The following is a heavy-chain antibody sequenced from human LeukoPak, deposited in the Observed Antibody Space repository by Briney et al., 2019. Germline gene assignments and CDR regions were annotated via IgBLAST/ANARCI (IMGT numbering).Heavy chain of an antibody. V-gene: IGHV4-34*01. D-gene: IGHD3-3*01. Sequence: SETLSLTCAVYGGSFSGYYWSWIRQPPGKGLEWIGEINHSGSTNYNPSLESRVTISVDTSKNQFSLKLSSVTAADTAVYYCARGTRASITIFGVVKDPYFDYWGQGTLVTVSS. J-gene: IGHJ4*02. CDR2: INHSGST. CDR1: GGSFSGYY. CDR3: ARGTRASITIFGVVKDPYFDY.